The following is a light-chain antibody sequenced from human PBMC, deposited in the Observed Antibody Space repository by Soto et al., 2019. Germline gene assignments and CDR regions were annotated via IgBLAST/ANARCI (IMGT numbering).Light chain of an antibody. CDR2: GAS. J-gene: IGKJ1*01. CDR3: QQYGTSGT. CDR1: QSVSSSY. Sequence: EILLTQSPGTLPLSPGERATLSCRASQSVSSSYLAWYQQKPGQAPRLLIYGASSRATGIPDRLSGSGSGTDFTLTISRLEPEDSSVYYCQQYGTSGTFGQGTKVDIK. V-gene: IGKV3-20*01.